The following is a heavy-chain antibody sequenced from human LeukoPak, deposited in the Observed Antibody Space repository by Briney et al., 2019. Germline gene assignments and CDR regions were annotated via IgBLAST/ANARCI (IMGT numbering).Heavy chain of an antibody. CDR3: AKVGGSMIRYFDWLLFDYYFDY. CDR2: ISYDGSNK. Sequence: GGSLRLSCAASGFTFSSYGMHWVRQAPGKGLEWVAVISYDGSNKYYADSVKGRFTISRDNSKNTLYLQMNGLRAEDTAVYYCAKVGGSMIRYFDWLLFDYYFDYWGQGTLVTVSS. D-gene: IGHD3-9*01. CDR1: GFTFSSYG. J-gene: IGHJ4*02. V-gene: IGHV3-30*18.